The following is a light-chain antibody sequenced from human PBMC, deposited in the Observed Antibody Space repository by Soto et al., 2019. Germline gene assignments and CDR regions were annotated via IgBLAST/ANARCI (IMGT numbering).Light chain of an antibody. Sequence: EIVLTQSPATLSLSPGERATLSCRASQSVSSYLAWYQQKPGQAPRLLIYDASNRATGIPARFSGSGSGTDFTLTISSLEPEDFAVYYCQQRINWPLVTFGGGTNLDIK. V-gene: IGKV3-11*01. CDR1: QSVSSY. CDR3: QQRINWPLVT. CDR2: DAS. J-gene: IGKJ4*01.